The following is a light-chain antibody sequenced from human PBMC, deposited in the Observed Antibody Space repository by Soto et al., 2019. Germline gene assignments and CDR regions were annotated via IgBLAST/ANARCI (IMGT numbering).Light chain of an antibody. Sequence: QSALTQPASVSGSPGQSITISCTGTSSDIGGYNYVSWYQQHPGKAPKLMIYDVSNRPSGVSNRFSGSKSGNTASLTISGLQAEDEAEYYCSSYTSTRTLAFGGGTKLTVL. V-gene: IGLV2-14*01. CDR3: SSYTSTRTLA. J-gene: IGLJ2*01. CDR2: DVS. CDR1: SSDIGGYNY.